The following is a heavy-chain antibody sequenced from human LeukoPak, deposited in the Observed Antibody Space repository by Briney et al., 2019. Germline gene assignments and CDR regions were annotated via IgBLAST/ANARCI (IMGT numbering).Heavy chain of an antibody. V-gene: IGHV3-21*01. Sequence: GGSLRLSCAASGFTFSSYSMNWVRQAPGKGLEWVSSISSSSSYIYYADSVNGRFTISRDNAKNSLYLQMNSLRAEDTAVYYCARAREDILLRFGELLGDYYYMDVWGKGTTVTVSS. CDR2: ISSSSSYI. CDR1: GFTFSSYS. CDR3: ARAREDILLRFGELLGDYYYMDV. J-gene: IGHJ6*03. D-gene: IGHD3-10*01.